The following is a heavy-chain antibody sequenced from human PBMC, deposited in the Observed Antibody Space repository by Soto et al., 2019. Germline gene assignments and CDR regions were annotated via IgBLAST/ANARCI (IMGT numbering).Heavy chain of an antibody. CDR1: GFTFSSYA. CDR2: IRSNGGRT. V-gene: IGHV3-64D*09. CDR3: VKDEASNWNVLFDY. J-gene: IGHJ4*02. Sequence: GGSLRLSCSASGFTFSSYAMHWVRQAPGKGLEYVSAIRSNGGRTYYADSVKGRFTISRDNSKNTLYLQMSSLRAEDTAVDYCVKDEASNWNVLFDYWGQGTMVTVSS. D-gene: IGHD1-20*01.